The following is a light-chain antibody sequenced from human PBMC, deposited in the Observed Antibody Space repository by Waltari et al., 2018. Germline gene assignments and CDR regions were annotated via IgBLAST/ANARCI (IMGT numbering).Light chain of an antibody. V-gene: IGKV1-39*01. CDR2: AAS. CDR1: QNINTH. Sequence: DIQMTQSPSSLSASVGDRVTITCRASQNINTHLNWYQQQPGKAPKVLIYAASMLQSGGPSRFSGSGSATDVTLTISSLQPEDFATYYCQQRYSTPSLTFGGGTKVE. J-gene: IGKJ4*01. CDR3: QQRYSTPSLT.